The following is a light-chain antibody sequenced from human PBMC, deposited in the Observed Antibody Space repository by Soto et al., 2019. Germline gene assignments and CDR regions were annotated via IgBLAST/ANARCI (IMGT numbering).Light chain of an antibody. V-gene: IGKV3-11*01. CDR2: DAS. J-gene: IGKJ2*01. CDR1: QSVSSY. Sequence: EIVLTQSPATLSLSPGERATLSCRASQSVSSYLAWYQQKPGQAPRLLIYDASNRATGIPARFSGSGSGTGFTLTISRLEPEDFAVYSCQQRSNWPPYTFGQGTKLEIK. CDR3: QQRSNWPPYT.